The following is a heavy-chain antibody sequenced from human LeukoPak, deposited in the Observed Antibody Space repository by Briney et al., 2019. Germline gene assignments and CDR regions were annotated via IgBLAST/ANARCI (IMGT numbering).Heavy chain of an antibody. V-gene: IGHV3-69-1*01. CDR2: IGSGYNI. J-gene: IGHJ4*02. CDR1: AITFSGYH. Sequence: PGGSLRLSCAASAITFSGYHMNWVRQAPGKGLEWVSYIGSGYNIYHADSVKGRFTISRDNAKNSLYLQMNSLGAEDTAVYYCVRDRDWAFAYWGQGTLVTVSS. CDR3: VRDRDWAFAY. D-gene: IGHD2-21*01.